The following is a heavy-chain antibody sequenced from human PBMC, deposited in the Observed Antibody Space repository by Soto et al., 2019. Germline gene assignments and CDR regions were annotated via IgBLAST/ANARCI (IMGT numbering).Heavy chain of an antibody. J-gene: IGHJ4*02. D-gene: IGHD3-10*01. V-gene: IGHV1-18*04. CDR2: ISAYNGNT. CDR3: ARDYYGSGSSITFDY. CDR1: GYTFTSYG. Sequence: ASVKVSCKXSGYTFTSYGISWVRQAPGQGLEWMGWISAYNGNTNYAQKLQGRVTMTTDTSTSTAYMELRSLRSDDTAVYYCARDYYGSGSSITFDYWGQGTLVTVSS.